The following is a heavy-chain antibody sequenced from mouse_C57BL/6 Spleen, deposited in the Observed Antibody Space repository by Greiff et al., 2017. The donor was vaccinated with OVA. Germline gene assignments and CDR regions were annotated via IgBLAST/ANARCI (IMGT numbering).Heavy chain of an antibody. D-gene: IGHD4-1*01. CDR2: ISYDGSN. V-gene: IGHV3-6*01. CDR3: ARRTGRNYFDY. CDR1: GYSITSGYY. Sequence: DVKLQESGPGLVKPSQSLSLTCSVTGYSITSGYYWNWIRQFPGNKLEWMGYISYDGSNNYNPSLKNRISITRDTSKNQFFLKLNSVTTEDTATYYCARRTGRNYFDYWGQGTTLTVSS. J-gene: IGHJ2*01.